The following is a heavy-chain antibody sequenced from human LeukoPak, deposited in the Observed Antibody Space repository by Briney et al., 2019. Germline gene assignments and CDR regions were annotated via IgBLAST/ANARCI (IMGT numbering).Heavy chain of an antibody. D-gene: IGHD6-19*01. Sequence: PSETLSLTCTVSGGSITRHYWSWIRQPPGKGLEWIAYIFYSGSTNYNPSLKNRVTISADTSKNQFSLKLSSVTAADTAVYYCARVGYSSGWSHFDLWGRGTLVTVSS. CDR3: ARVGYSSGWSHFDL. J-gene: IGHJ2*01. V-gene: IGHV4-59*11. CDR1: GGSITRHY. CDR2: IFYSGST.